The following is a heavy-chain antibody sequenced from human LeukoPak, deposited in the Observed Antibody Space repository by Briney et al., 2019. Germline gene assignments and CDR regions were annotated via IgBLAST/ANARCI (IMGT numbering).Heavy chain of an antibody. D-gene: IGHD3-3*01. CDR3: ARGRRLAIFGVVKDYYYGMDV. V-gene: IGHV4-39*01. CDR2: IYYSGST. J-gene: IGHJ6*02. Sequence: SETLSLTCTVSGGSISSSSYSWGWIRQPPGKGLEWIGSIYYSGSTYYNPSLKSRVTISVDTSKNQFSLKLSSVTAADTAVYYCARGRRLAIFGVVKDYYYGMDVWGQGTTVTVSS. CDR1: GGSISSSSYS.